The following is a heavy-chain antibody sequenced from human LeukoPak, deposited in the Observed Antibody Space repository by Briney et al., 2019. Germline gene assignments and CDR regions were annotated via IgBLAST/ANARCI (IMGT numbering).Heavy chain of an antibody. Sequence: ASVKVSCKASGYTFTGYYMHWVRQAPGQGLEWMGWINPNSGGTNYAQKFQGRVTMTRDTSISTAYMELSRLRSDDTAVYYCARPHDGGSYSNDAFDIWGQGTMVTVSS. D-gene: IGHD1-26*01. CDR3: ARPHDGGSYSNDAFDI. V-gene: IGHV1-2*02. CDR2: INPNSGGT. J-gene: IGHJ3*02. CDR1: GYTFTGYY.